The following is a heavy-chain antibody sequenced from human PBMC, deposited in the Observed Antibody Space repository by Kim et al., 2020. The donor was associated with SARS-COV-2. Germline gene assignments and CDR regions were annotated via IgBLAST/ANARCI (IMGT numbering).Heavy chain of an antibody. V-gene: IGHV4-34*01. Sequence: SETLSLTCAVYGGSFSGYYWSWIRQPPGKGLEWIGEINHSGSTNYNPSLKSRVTISVDTSKNQFSLKLSSVTAADTAVYYCARGLLWRRGGDYWGQGTLVTVSS. CDR3: ARGLLWRRGGDY. J-gene: IGHJ4*02. CDR1: GGSFSGYY. D-gene: IGHD3-10*01. CDR2: INHSGST.